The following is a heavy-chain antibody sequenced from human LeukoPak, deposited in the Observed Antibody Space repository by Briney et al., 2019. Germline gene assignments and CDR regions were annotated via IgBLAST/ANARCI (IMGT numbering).Heavy chain of an antibody. CDR1: GFTFSSYA. J-gene: IGHJ4*02. D-gene: IGHD2-15*01. CDR3: ARGRIGGYVDY. Sequence: GGSLRLSCAASGFTFSSYAMSWVRQAPGKGLEWVSLIYSGDSTYYADSVKGRFTISRDNSKNTLYLQMNNLRPDDTAVYFCARGRIGGYVDYWGQGTLVTVSS. CDR2: IYSGDST. V-gene: IGHV3-66*02.